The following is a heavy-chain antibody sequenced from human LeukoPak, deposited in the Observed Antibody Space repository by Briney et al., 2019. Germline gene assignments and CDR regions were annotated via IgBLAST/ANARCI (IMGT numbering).Heavy chain of an antibody. D-gene: IGHD3-10*01. V-gene: IGHV3-7*04. CDR3: AREQVESGGMDV. Sequence: PGGSLRLSCAASGFTFRRYWMSWVRQAPGKGLEWVANIKQDGSEKNYVDSVKGRFTISRDNAKNSLYLQMNSLRAEDTAVYYCAREQVESGGMDVWGQGTTVTVSS. CDR2: IKQDGSEK. J-gene: IGHJ6*02. CDR1: GFTFRRYW.